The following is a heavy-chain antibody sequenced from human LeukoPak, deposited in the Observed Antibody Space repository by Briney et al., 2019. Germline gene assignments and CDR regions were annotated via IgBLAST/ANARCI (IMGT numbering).Heavy chain of an antibody. CDR1: GGSVTSTNW. Sequence: SEALSLTCDVSGGSVTSTNWWTWFRQPPGKGLEWIGEVHLDGRTNYNPSLKSRLVMSADLPENHISLKLTSVTAADTAVYYCAREGGFYRPLDYSGQGTLVTVSS. D-gene: IGHD6-25*01. V-gene: IGHV4-4*02. J-gene: IGHJ4*02. CDR2: VHLDGRT. CDR3: AREGGFYRPLDY.